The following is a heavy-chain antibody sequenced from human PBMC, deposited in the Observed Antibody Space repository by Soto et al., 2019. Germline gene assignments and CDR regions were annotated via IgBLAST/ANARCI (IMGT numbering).Heavy chain of an antibody. D-gene: IGHD3-3*01. Sequence: SETQSLTCGVSSGSIISSDWWRWVRQPPRKGLEWIGEIYHSGSTNYNPSLKSRVTISVDKSKNQFSLKLSSVTAADTAVYYCARAPYYDFWSGYYNGPRWFDPWGQGTLVTVSS. CDR3: ARAPYYDFWSGYYNGPRWFDP. CDR2: IYHSGST. J-gene: IGHJ5*02. V-gene: IGHV4-4*02. CDR1: SGSIISSDW.